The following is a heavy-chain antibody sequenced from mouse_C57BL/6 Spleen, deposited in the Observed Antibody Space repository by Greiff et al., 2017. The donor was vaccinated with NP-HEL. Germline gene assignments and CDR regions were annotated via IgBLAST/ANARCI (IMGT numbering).Heavy chain of an antibody. D-gene: IGHD4-1*01. J-gene: IGHJ4*01. Sequence: VKLQQSGPELVKPGASVKISCKASGYAFSSSWMNWVKQRPGKGLEWIGRIYPGDGDTNYNGKFKGKATLTADKSSSTAYMQLSSLTSEDSAVYFCAREETGTEDYYAMDYWGQGTSVTVSS. CDR1: GYAFSSSW. V-gene: IGHV1-82*01. CDR3: AREETGTEDYYAMDY. CDR2: IYPGDGDT.